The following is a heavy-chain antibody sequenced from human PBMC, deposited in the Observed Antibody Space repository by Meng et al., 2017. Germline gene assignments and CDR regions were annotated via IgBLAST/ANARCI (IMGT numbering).Heavy chain of an antibody. Sequence: VQLVESGGGLVPPGGSLRLSCAASGFTVSSNYMSWVRQAPGKGLEWVSVIYSGGSTYYADSVKGRFTISRDNSKNTLYLQMNSLRAEDTAVYYCAKGPQTTKSLTAYWGQGTLVTVSS. D-gene: IGHD2-21*02. CDR1: GFTVSSNY. CDR3: AKGPQTTKSLTAY. J-gene: IGHJ4*02. CDR2: IYSGGST. V-gene: IGHV3-66*02.